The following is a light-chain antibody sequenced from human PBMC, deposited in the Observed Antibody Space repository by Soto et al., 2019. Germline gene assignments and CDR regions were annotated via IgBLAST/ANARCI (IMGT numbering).Light chain of an antibody. CDR3: QQRTEWPLT. CDR2: DAS. J-gene: IGKJ4*01. Sequence: DIVLTQSPATLSLSPGERATLSCRASQSVSRHLAWYQQKPGQAPRLLIYDASKRATGIPARFSGSGSGTDFTLTISSLDPEDFAIYYCQQRTEWPLTFGGGTKVEIK. CDR1: QSVSRH. V-gene: IGKV3-11*01.